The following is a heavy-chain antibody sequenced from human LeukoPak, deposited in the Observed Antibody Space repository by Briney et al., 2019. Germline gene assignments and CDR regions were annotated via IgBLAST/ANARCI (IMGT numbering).Heavy chain of an antibody. V-gene: IGHV3-74*01. CDR2: INSDGSST. J-gene: IGHJ6*02. CDR1: GFTFSSYW. D-gene: IGHD3-10*01. Sequence: PGRSLRLSCAASGFTFSSYWMHWVRHAPGKGLVWVSRINSDGSSTSYADSVKGRFTISRDNAKNTLYLQMNSLRAEDTAVYYCARDSGGVRIYYYYYGMDVWGQGTTVTVSS. CDR3: ARDSGGVRIYYYYYGMDV.